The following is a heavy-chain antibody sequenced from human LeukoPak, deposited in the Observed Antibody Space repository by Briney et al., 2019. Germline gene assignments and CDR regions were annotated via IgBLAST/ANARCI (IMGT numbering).Heavy chain of an antibody. D-gene: IGHD3-22*01. CDR3: ARLDFYYDSSSIDY. CDR1: GGTFSSYA. V-gene: IGHV1-69*06. Sequence: VASVKVSCKASGGTFSSYAISWVRQAPGQGLEWMGGIIPIFGTANYAQKFQGRVTITADKSTSTAYMELSRLRSDDTAVYYCARLDFYYDSSSIDYWGQGTLVTVSS. J-gene: IGHJ4*02. CDR2: IIPIFGTA.